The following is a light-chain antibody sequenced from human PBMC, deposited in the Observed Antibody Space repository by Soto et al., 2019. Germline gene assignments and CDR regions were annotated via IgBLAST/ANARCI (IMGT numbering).Light chain of an antibody. Sequence: QSVLTQPPSVSGAPGQRVTISCTGSRSNIGAGYGVHWYQQLPGTAPKLLIYGNSNRPSGVPDRFSGSKSGTSASLAITGLQAEDEADYYCQSYDSSLSGHVVFGGGTKLTVL. V-gene: IGLV1-40*01. CDR3: QSYDSSLSGHVV. CDR1: RSNIGAGYG. CDR2: GNS. J-gene: IGLJ2*01.